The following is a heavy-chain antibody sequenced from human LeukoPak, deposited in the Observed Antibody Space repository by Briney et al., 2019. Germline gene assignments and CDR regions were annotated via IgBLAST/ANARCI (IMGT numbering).Heavy chain of an antibody. J-gene: IGHJ4*02. CDR2: ISSSSNYL. CDR1: GFTFSSYS. D-gene: IGHD2/OR15-2a*01. CDR3: ARVPVLLTMGGDY. V-gene: IGHV3-21*01. Sequence: GGSLRLSCAASGFTFSSYSMNWVRQAPGKGLEWVSAISSSSNYLYYADSVKGRFTISRDNAKNSLFLQMNSLRAEDTAVYYCARVPVLLTMGGDYWGQGTLVTVSS.